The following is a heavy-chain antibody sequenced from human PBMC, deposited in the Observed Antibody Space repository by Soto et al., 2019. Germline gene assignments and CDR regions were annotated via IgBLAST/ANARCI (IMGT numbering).Heavy chain of an antibody. J-gene: IGHJ6*02. CDR1: GFTCSSYW. D-gene: IGHD3-10*01. CDR2: INSDGSST. V-gene: IGHV3-74*01. CDR3: ASTITMVRGHGMDV. Sequence: EVQLVESGGGLVQPGGSLRLSCAASGFTCSSYWMHWVRQGPGKGLVWVSRINSDGSSTSYADSVKGRFTISRDNAKNTLYLQMNSLRAEDTAVYYCASTITMVRGHGMDVWGQGTTVTVSS.